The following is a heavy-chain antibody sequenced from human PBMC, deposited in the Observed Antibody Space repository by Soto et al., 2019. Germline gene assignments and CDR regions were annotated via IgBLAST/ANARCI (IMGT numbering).Heavy chain of an antibody. V-gene: IGHV5-51*01. J-gene: IGHJ4*02. Sequence: GEPLKICCKCAGYTFTDYWIGWVRPMPGTGLEYTGTLYSGDSDTCYSPSFEGRVTMSGDKSLSTAYLHWSSLKASDTAMYYCARQHPLDSSAWYNWGQGTLVTVSS. D-gene: IGHD6-19*01. CDR1: GYTFTDYW. CDR2: LYSGDSDT. CDR3: ARQHPLDSSAWYN.